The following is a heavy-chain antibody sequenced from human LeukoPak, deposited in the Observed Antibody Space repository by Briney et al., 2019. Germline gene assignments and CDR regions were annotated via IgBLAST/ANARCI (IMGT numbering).Heavy chain of an antibody. J-gene: IGHJ4*02. D-gene: IGHD3-9*01. V-gene: IGHV3-15*01. CDR1: GFTFSNAW. Sequence: GGSVRHLCVPSGFTFSNAWMSWVRQAPGKGLEWVGRIKSKTDGGTTDYAAPVKGRFTISRDDSKNTLYLQMNSLKTEDTAVYYCTTDLKVDYDILTGYYLTDICGPATLVTVSS. CDR2: IKSKTDGGTT. CDR3: TTDLKVDYDILTGYYLTDI.